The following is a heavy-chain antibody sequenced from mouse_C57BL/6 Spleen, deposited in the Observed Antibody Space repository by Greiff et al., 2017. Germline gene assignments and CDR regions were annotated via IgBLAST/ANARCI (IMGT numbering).Heavy chain of an antibody. CDR3: ARSAGSGGNYFYY. CDR2: IYPRSGNT. D-gene: IGHD1-1*01. V-gene: IGHV1-81*01. Sequence: QVQLQQSGAELSRPGASVKLSCKASGYTFTSYGISWVKQRTGQGLEWIGEIYPRSGNTYYNEKFKGKATLTADKSSSTAYMELRSLTSEDSAVYFCARSAGSGGNYFYYWGQGTTLTVSS. CDR1: GYTFTSYG. J-gene: IGHJ2*01.